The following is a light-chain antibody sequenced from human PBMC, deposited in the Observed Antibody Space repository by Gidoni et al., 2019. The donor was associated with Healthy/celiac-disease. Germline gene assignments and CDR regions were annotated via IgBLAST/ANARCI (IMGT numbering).Light chain of an antibody. J-gene: IGKJ1*01. CDR2: GSS. V-gene: IGKV3-20*01. CDR3: QQYGSSPWT. Sequence: EIVLTQSPGTLSLSPGERATLSCRASQSVSSSYLAWYQQKPGQAPRLLIYGSSSRATGLPDRFSGSWSGTDFTLTISRLEPEAFAVYYCQQYGSSPWTFGQGTKVEIK. CDR1: QSVSSSY.